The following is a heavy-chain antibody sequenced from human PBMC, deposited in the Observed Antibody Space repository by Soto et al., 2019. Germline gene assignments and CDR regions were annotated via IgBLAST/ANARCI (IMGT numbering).Heavy chain of an antibody. CDR3: AKGRTIAARLDY. V-gene: IGHV3-23*01. CDR2: ISGSGGST. J-gene: IGHJ4*02. Sequence: PGGSLRLSCAASGFTFSSYAMSWVRQAPGKGLEWVSAISGSGGSTYYADSVTGRFTISRDNSKNTLYLQMNSLRAEDTAVYYGAKGRTIAARLDYWGQGTMVTVSS. D-gene: IGHD6-6*01. CDR1: GFTFSSYA.